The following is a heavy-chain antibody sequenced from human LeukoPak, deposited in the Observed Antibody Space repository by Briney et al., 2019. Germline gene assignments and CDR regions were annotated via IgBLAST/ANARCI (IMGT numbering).Heavy chain of an antibody. Sequence: SGGSLRLSCAASGFTFSSYEMNWVRQAPGKGLEWVSYISSSGSTIYYADSVKGRFTISRDNSKNTLYLQMNSLRAEDTAVYYCAKDQLNRYCSGGSCSTTHDYWGQGTLVTVSS. D-gene: IGHD2-15*01. CDR1: GFTFSSYE. CDR3: AKDQLNRYCSGGSCSTTHDY. J-gene: IGHJ4*02. CDR2: ISSSGSTI. V-gene: IGHV3-48*03.